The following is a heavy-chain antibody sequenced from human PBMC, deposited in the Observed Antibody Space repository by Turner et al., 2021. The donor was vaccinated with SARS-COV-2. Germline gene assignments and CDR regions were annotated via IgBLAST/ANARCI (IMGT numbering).Heavy chain of an antibody. V-gene: IGHV3-21*01. CDR1: GFHLHSYS. CDR2: ISSSSSYI. D-gene: IGHD4-17*01. CDR3: ARGLGSKTTVVTPFGY. J-gene: IGHJ4*02. Sequence: EVQRVESGGGMVKPGAALRLYCQAPGFHLHSYSMNWVRQAPGKGLEWVAFISSSSSYIYYADSVKGRCTISRDNAKNSLYLQMNSLRAEDTAVYYCARGLGSKTTVVTPFGYWGQGTLVTVSS.